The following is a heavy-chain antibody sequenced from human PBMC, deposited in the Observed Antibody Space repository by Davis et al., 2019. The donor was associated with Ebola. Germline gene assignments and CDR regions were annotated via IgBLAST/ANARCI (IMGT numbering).Heavy chain of an antibody. D-gene: IGHD3-3*01. J-gene: IGHJ6*02. CDR2: ISGSGGST. CDR3: AKDGPRDTTFGVVTRVWPSVMDV. CDR1: GFTFSSYA. V-gene: IGHV3-23*01. Sequence: GGSLRLSCAASGFTFSSYAMSWVRQAPGKGLEWVSAISGSGGSTYYADSVKGRFTISRDNSKNTLYLQMNSLRAEDTAVYYCAKDGPRDTTFGVVTRVWPSVMDVWGQGTTVTVSS.